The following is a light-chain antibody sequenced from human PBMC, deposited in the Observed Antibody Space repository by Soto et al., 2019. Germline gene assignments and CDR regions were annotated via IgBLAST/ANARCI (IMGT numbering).Light chain of an antibody. CDR1: QSVSTN. J-gene: IGKJ1*01. Sequence: IVMSQSPATLSVSQGERATLSCRASQSVSTNLAWYQQKPGQPPRLLIYGASTRATGIPARFSGSGSGRDFTLTISSLQSEDFAVYYCHQYTNWPPWTFGQGTKVDIK. V-gene: IGKV3-15*01. CDR3: HQYTNWPPWT. CDR2: GAS.